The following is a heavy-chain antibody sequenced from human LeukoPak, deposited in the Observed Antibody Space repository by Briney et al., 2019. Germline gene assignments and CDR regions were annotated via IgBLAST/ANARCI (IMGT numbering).Heavy chain of an antibody. D-gene: IGHD6-19*01. J-gene: IGHJ5*02. CDR2: ISGSGLST. Sequence: QAGRSLRLSCAASGFTFSSYAMSWVRQAPGKGLEWVSSISGSGLSTYYADSVKVRFTISRDNCNDTLYLQMNSLRVEDTAVYYCAKSRVAVAAPRNWFDPWGQGTLVTVSS. CDR3: AKSRVAVAAPRNWFDP. CDR1: GFTFSSYA. V-gene: IGHV3-23*01.